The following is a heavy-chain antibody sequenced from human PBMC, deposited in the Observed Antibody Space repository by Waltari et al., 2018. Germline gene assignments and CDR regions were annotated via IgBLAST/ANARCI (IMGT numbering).Heavy chain of an antibody. CDR1: GFIFANAR. J-gene: IGHJ4*01. D-gene: IGHD3-10*01. CDR2: MKPRHEGGAE. CDR3: TTDWITGSGIDYRLDY. Sequence: EVQLVESGGDLVQPGESLRLSCAASGFIFANARMSWVRQAPGKGVEWICRMKPRHEGGAELYAAPVKGRFSISRDDSRSTLYLDLKSLKIEDTALYYCTTDWITGSGIDYRLDYWGHGTMVTVSS. V-gene: IGHV3-15*05.